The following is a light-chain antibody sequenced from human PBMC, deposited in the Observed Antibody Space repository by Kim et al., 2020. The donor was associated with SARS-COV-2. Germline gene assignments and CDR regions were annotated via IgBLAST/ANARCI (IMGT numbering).Light chain of an antibody. V-gene: IGKV1-33*01. CDR2: DAS. CDR1: QDISNY. Sequence: DIQMTQSPSSLSASVGDRVTITCQASQDISNYLNWYQQKVGKAPKLLIYDASNLETGVPSRFSGSGSGTDFTFTISSLQPEDIATYYCQQFDDPPRTFGQGTKVDIK. CDR3: QQFDDPPRT. J-gene: IGKJ1*01.